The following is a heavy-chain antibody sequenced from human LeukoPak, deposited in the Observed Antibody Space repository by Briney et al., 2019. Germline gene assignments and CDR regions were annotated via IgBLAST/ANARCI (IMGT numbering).Heavy chain of an antibody. CDR2: IYSGGST. D-gene: IGHD3-10*01. Sequence: GGSLRLSCAASGFTVSSNYMSWVRQAPGKGLEWVSVIYSGGSTYYADSVKGRFTISRDNSKNTLYLQMNSLRAEDTAVYYCARAAPSVLTMVRAPRAFDIWGQGTMVTASS. J-gene: IGHJ3*02. CDR1: GFTVSSNY. CDR3: ARAAPSVLTMVRAPRAFDI. V-gene: IGHV3-66*01.